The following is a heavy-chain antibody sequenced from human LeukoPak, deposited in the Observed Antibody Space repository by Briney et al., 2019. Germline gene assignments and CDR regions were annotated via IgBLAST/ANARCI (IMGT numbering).Heavy chain of an antibody. CDR3: ARDNYGGIDY. V-gene: IGHV4-61*01. Sequence: SGPGLVKPSETLSLTCTASGGSVSSGSYYWTWIRQPPGKGLEWIGYIYYSGSTNYNPSLKSRVTISVDTSKSQFSLKLSSVTAADTAVYYCARDNYGGIDYWGQGTLVTVSS. CDR2: IYYSGST. CDR1: GGSVSSGSYY. J-gene: IGHJ4*02. D-gene: IGHD4-23*01.